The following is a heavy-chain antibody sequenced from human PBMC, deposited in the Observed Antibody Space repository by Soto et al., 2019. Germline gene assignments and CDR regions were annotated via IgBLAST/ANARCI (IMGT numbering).Heavy chain of an antibody. J-gene: IGHJ3*02. CDR2: IKQDGSEK. D-gene: IGHD3-16*01. V-gene: IGHV3-7*01. CDR3: ARADYVRGAFDI. Sequence: PGGSLRLSCAASGFTFSGYWMTWVRQAPGKGLEWVANIKQDGSEKYYVDSVKGRFTISRDNGRNSLYLQMNSLRAEDTAVYYCARADYVRGAFDICGQGTMVTVS. CDR1: GFTFSGYW.